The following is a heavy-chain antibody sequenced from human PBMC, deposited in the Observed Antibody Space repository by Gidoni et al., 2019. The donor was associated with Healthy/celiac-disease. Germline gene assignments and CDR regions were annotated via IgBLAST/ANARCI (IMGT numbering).Heavy chain of an antibody. V-gene: IGHV3-9*01. CDR3: AKDHNLIVVEEGAAFDI. J-gene: IGHJ3*02. CDR2: ISWNSCSI. D-gene: IGHD3-22*01. CDR1: GLTFDDYA. Sequence: EVQLVESGGGLVQPGRSLRLSCEASGLTFDDYAMHWVRQAPEKGLEWVSGISWNSCSISYADSVKGRFTIARDNAKNSLYLQMNSLRAEDTALYYCAKDHNLIVVEEGAAFDIWGQGTMVTVSS.